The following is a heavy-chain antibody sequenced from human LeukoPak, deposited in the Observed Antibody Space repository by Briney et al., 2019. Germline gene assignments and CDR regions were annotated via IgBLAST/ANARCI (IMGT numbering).Heavy chain of an antibody. CDR1: GFTFSSYA. D-gene: IGHD4-17*01. CDR3: ARFRFTVTPRFDP. CDR2: ISSSSSYI. V-gene: IGHV3-21*04. J-gene: IGHJ5*02. Sequence: KSGGSLRLSCAASGFTFSSYAMSWVRQAPGKGLEWVSSISSSSSYIYYADSVKGRFTISRDNAKNSLYLQMNSLRAEDTAVYYCARFRFTVTPRFDPWGQGTLVTVSS.